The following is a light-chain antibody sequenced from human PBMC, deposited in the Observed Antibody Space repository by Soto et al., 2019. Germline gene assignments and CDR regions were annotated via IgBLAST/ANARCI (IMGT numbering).Light chain of an antibody. CDR3: QQYNNWPPVT. CDR1: QSVGSN. V-gene: IGKV3-15*01. J-gene: IGKJ5*01. Sequence: EIVMTQSPAPLSVSPGERATLSCRASQSVGSNLAWYQQKAGQAPRLLIYGASTRATGIPARFSGSGSGTEFTLTIRSLQSEDFALYYCQQYNNWPPVTFGQGTRLEIK. CDR2: GAS.